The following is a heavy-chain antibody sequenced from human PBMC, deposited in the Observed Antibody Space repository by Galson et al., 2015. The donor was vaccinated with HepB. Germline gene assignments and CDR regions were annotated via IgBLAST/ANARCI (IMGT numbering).Heavy chain of an antibody. CDR3: ARAARDLLYGFDY. Sequence: TCTVSGGSISSYYWSWIRQPPGKGLEWIGYIFYSGSTNYNPSLKSRVTISVDTSKSQFSLKLSSVTAADTAVYYCARAARDLLYGFDYWGQGALVTVSS. J-gene: IGHJ4*02. V-gene: IGHV4-59*12. CDR2: IFYSGST. D-gene: IGHD1-26*01. CDR1: GGSISSYY.